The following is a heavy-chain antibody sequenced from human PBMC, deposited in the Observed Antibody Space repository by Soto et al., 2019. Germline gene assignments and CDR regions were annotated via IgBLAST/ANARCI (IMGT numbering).Heavy chain of an antibody. V-gene: IGHV3-23*01. CDR2: SSGSGGST. CDR1: GFTFSSYA. D-gene: IGHD6-13*01. CDR3: AKGGSGSSWYAGYYYGMDV. J-gene: IGHJ6*02. Sequence: EVQLLESGGGLVQPGGSLRLSCAASGFTFSSYAMSWVRQAPGKGLEWVSASSGSGGSTYYADSVKSRFTITRDNSKNTLYLQMNSLRAEDTAVYYCAKGGSGSSWYAGYYYGMDVWGQGTTVTVSS.